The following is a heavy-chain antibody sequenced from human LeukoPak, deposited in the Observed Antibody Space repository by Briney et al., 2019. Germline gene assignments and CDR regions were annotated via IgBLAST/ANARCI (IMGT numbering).Heavy chain of an antibody. V-gene: IGHV3-21*01. CDR1: GFTFNNYT. D-gene: IGHD2-15*01. J-gene: IGHJ5*02. CDR3: ARDGLPATVANWFDP. Sequence: GGSLRLSCAASGFTFNNYTMNWVRQAPGKGLEWVSSISRNGIYIKYVDSVKSRFTVSRDNAKNSLYLQMNSLRAEDTAVYYCARDGLPATVANWFDPWGQGTLVTVSS. CDR2: ISRNGIYI.